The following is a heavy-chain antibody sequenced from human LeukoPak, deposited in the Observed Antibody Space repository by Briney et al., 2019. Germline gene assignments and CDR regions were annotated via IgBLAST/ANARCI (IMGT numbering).Heavy chain of an antibody. Sequence: PSETLSLTCTVSGGSISNYYWSWIRQPAGKGLEWIGRIYSSGTTIYNPSLKSRVTMSVDTSKNQFSLKLSSVTAADTAVYFCASGSSGYDPWRQGTLVTVSS. CDR2: IYSSGTT. D-gene: IGHD5-12*01. V-gene: IGHV4-4*07. CDR1: GGSISNYY. J-gene: IGHJ5*02. CDR3: ASGSSGYDP.